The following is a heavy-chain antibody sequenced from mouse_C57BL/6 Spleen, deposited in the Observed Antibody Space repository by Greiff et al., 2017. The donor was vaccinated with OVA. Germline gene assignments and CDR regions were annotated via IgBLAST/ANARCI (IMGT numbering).Heavy chain of an antibody. V-gene: IGHV1-18*01. CDR1: GYTFTDYN. CDR3: ARETNYGSSPFAY. CDR2: INPNNGGT. J-gene: IGHJ3*01. D-gene: IGHD1-1*01. Sequence: VQLQQSGPELVKPGASVKIPCKASGYTFTDYNMDWVKQSHGKSLEWIGDINPNNGGTIYNQKFKGKASLTVDKSSSTAYMELRSLTSEDTAVYYCARETNYGSSPFAYWGQGTLVTVSA.